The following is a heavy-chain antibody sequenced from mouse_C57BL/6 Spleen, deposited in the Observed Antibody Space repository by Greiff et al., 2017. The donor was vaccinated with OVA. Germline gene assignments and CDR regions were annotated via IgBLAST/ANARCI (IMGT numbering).Heavy chain of an antibody. Sequence: DVKLVESGGGLVQPKGSLKLSCAASGFTFTTYAMHWVRQAPGKGLEWVARIRSKSSNYATYYADSVKDRFTISRDDSQSMLYLQMNNLKTEDTAMYYCVRDTVVDAWFAYWGQGTLVTVSA. CDR2: IRSKSSNYAT. J-gene: IGHJ3*01. D-gene: IGHD1-1*01. CDR1: GFTFTTYA. V-gene: IGHV10-3*01. CDR3: VRDTVVDAWFAY.